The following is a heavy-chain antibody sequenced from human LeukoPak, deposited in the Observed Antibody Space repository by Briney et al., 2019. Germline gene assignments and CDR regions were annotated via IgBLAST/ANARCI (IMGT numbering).Heavy chain of an antibody. J-gene: IGHJ4*01. CDR1: GFTFSNYW. CDR3: TSGGSTYGQC. D-gene: IGHD3-10*01. V-gene: IGHV3-74*01. CDR2: INSDGIST. Sequence: PGGSLRLSCAASGFTFSNYWMHWVRQAPGKGLVWVSRINSDGISTSYTASVKGRFTISRDNANNTLYLQMNSLTAEDTAVCYCTSGGSTYGQCWGQASLVTVSS.